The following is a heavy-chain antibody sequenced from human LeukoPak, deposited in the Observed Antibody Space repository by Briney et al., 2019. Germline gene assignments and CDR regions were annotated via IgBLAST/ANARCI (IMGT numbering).Heavy chain of an antibody. J-gene: IGHJ6*02. CDR2: ISGSGGSI. V-gene: IGHV3-23*01. Sequence: GGSLRLSCVASGFTFSTYAMSWVRQAPGKGLEWVSAISGSGGSIYYADSVKGRFTISRDNSKNTLYLQMNSLRAEDTAVYYCAKNQGSTSFYGMDVWGQGTTVTVSS. CDR1: GFTFSTYA. CDR3: AKNQGSTSFYGMDV. D-gene: IGHD2-2*01.